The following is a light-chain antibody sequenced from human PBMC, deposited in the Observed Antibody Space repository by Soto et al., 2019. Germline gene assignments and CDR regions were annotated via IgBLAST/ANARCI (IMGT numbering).Light chain of an antibody. CDR3: CSYAPKTIHV. V-gene: IGLV1-40*01. J-gene: IGLJ1*01. CDR1: SSNIGADFG. Sequence: QLVLTQPPSVSGAPGQTITISCTGSSSNIGADFGVHWYQQLPGAAPKLVIFVNTNRPSGVPDRFSGSKSGTSASLAITGLQAEDEADYYCCSYAPKTIHVFGTGTKLTVL. CDR2: VNT.